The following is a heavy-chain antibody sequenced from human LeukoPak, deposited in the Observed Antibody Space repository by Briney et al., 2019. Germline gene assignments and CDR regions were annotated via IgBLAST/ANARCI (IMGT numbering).Heavy chain of an antibody. CDR1: GFTFDDYA. J-gene: IGHJ5*02. CDR2: ISWNSIGI. D-gene: IGHD2-15*01. CDR3: ARDSTSFVGLTSRKWFDP. V-gene: IGHV3-9*01. Sequence: GGSLRLSCAASGFTFDDYAMHWVRQAPGKGLEWVSGISWNSIGIVYADSVKGRFTISRDNAKNSLYLQMNSLRPEDTAFYYCARDSTSFVGLTSRKWFDPWGQGTLVIVSS.